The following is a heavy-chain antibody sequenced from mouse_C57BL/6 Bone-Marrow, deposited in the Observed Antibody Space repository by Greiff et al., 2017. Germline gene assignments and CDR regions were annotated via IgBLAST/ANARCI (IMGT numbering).Heavy chain of an antibody. CDR1: GFTFSSYA. V-gene: IGHV5-4*01. Sequence: EVQGVESGGGLVKPGGSLKLSCAASGFTFSSYAMSWVRQTPEKRLEWVATISDGGSYTYYPDNVKGRSTISRDNAKNNLYLQMSHLKSEDTAMYYCARVYYYAMDYWGQGTSVTVSS. CDR2: ISDGGSYT. CDR3: ARVYYYAMDY. J-gene: IGHJ4*01.